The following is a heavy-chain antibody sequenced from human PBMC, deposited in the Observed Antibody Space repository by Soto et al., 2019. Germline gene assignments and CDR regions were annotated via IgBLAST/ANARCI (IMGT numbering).Heavy chain of an antibody. Sequence: EVHLVESGGGLVKPGGSLRLSCAASGFTFSSYSMNWVRQAPGKELEWVSSISSSSSYIYYADSVKGRFTISRDNAKNSLYLQMNSLRAEDTAVYYCARVGATTTNGDYWGQGTLVTVSS. CDR2: ISSSSSYI. CDR1: GFTFSSYS. V-gene: IGHV3-21*01. J-gene: IGHJ4*02. CDR3: ARVGATTTNGDY. D-gene: IGHD1-26*01.